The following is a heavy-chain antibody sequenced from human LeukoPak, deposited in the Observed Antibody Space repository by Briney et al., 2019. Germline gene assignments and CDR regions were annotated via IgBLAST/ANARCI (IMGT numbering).Heavy chain of an antibody. CDR1: GFTFDDYG. D-gene: IGHD3-22*01. V-gene: IGHV3-20*04. CDR3: ARGGNYDSSGYYYFDY. CDR2: INWNDGST. J-gene: IGHJ4*02. Sequence: GGSLRLSCAASGFTFDDYGMSWVRQAPGKGLEWVSGINWNDGSTGYADSVKGRFTISRDNAKNSLYLQMNSLRAEDTALYYCARGGNYDSSGYYYFDYWGQGTLVTVSS.